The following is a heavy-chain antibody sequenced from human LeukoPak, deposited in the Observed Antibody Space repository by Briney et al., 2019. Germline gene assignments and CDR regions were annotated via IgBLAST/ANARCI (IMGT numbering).Heavy chain of an antibody. CDR3: AKALSRGLQLQARSSTPDY. CDR1: GFTFSDYG. J-gene: IGHJ4*02. V-gene: IGHV3-30*02. CDR2: IRYDGSFK. D-gene: IGHD5-24*01. Sequence: GGSLRLSCAASGFTFSDYGLHWVRQAPGKGLEWVAFIRYDGSFKYYADSVKGRFTISRDNTKDTLYLQMNSLRAEDTAVYYCAKALSRGLQLQARSSTPDYWGQGTLVTVSS.